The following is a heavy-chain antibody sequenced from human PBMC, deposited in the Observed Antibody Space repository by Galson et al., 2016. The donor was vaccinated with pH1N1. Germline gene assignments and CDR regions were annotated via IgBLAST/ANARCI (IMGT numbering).Heavy chain of an antibody. V-gene: IGHV5-51*01. J-gene: IGHJ4*02. Sequence: QSGAEVKKPGESLKISCQGSGYSFSSHWIGWVRQTPGKGLEWMGIIYPGDSDTKYSPSFQGQVTFSADKSINTAYLQWSSLKASDTAIYFCARRSAVAGVDYWGQGTLVTVSS. CDR2: IYPGDSDT. CDR3: ARRSAVAGVDY. D-gene: IGHD6-19*01. CDR1: GYSFSSHW.